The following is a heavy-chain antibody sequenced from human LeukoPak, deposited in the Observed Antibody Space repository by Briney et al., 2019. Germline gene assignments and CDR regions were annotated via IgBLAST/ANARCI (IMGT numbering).Heavy chain of an antibody. CDR1: GFTFSSYW. Sequence: GGSLRLSCAASGFTFSSYWVSWVRQAPGKGLEWVANIKQDGSEKYYVDSVKGRFTISRDNAKNSLYLQMNSLRAEDTAVYYCARDQFYCSSTSCYLSYYYGMDVWGQGTTVTVSS. V-gene: IGHV3-7*01. D-gene: IGHD2-2*01. CDR3: ARDQFYCSSTSCYLSYYYGMDV. CDR2: IKQDGSEK. J-gene: IGHJ6*02.